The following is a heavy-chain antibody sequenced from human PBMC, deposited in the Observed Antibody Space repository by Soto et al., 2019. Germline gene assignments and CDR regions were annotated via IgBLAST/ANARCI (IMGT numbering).Heavy chain of an antibody. CDR3: ARGGSSSPTYNFDI. D-gene: IGHD6-13*01. CDR1: GYTFTNYW. Sequence: GESLKISCKGSGYTFTNYWIGWVRQMPGRGLEWMGFIYPGDSDTRYSPSFEGQVTISADKSSSTAYLQWSSLKDSDTAIYYCARGGSSSPTYNFDIWGQGTPVTVSS. CDR2: IYPGDSDT. V-gene: IGHV5-51*01. J-gene: IGHJ4*02.